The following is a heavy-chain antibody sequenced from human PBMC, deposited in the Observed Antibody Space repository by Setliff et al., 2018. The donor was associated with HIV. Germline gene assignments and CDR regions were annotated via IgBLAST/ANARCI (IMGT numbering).Heavy chain of an antibody. V-gene: IGHV4-39*01. CDR3: DTSGYYQYYFDY. J-gene: IGHJ4*02. CDR2: IYHTGST. D-gene: IGHD3-22*01. CDR1: GGSINSTSYY. Sequence: SETLSLTCTVSGGSINSTSYYWGWIRQPPGNGLEWIGSIYHTGSTYYKPSLKSRVTISVDTSKNQFSLRLSSVAAGDTAVYYYDTSGYYQYYFDYWGQGTLVTVSS.